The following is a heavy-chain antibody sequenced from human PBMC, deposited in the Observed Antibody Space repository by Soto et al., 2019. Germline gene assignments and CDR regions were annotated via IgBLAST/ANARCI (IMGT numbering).Heavy chain of an antibody. J-gene: IGHJ4*02. V-gene: IGHV1-3*01. CDR2: INAGNGNT. Sequence: QVQLAQSGAEVKKPGASVKVSCKASGYTFTSYAMHWVRQAPGQRLEWMGWINAGNGNTKYSQKFKGRVTITRDTSASTAYSELSSLRSEDTAVYYCARGPGGPDGPGDYWGEGSRFYVSS. CDR1: GYTFTSYA. CDR3: ARGPGGPDGPGDY. D-gene: IGHD2-15*01.